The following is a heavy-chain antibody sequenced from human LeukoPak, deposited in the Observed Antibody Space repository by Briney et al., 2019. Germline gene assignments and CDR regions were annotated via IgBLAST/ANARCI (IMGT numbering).Heavy chain of an antibody. V-gene: IGHV3-74*01. CDR2: IHSDGSST. Sequence: SGGSLRLSCAASGFTSSSYWMHWVRQAPGKGLVWVSRIHSDGSSTNYADSVKGRFTISRDNAKNTLYLQMSSLRAEDTAVYYCARVGVVAGTSDYWGQGTLVTVSS. CDR3: ARVGVVAGTSDY. J-gene: IGHJ4*02. D-gene: IGHD6-19*01. CDR1: GFTSSSYW.